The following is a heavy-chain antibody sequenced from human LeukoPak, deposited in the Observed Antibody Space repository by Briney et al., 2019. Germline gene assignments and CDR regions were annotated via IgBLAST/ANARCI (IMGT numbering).Heavy chain of an antibody. CDR2: ITGSSETI. CDR3: ARDSDGDPSFDY. CDR1: GFXFSSSD. Sequence: PGGSLRLSCAASGFXFSSSDMNWVRQTPGKGLEWISYITGSSETIFYADSVKGRFTISRENAKNSLFLQMNSLRDEDTAVYYCARDSDGDPSFDYWGQGSLVSVSS. D-gene: IGHD4-17*01. J-gene: IGHJ4*02. V-gene: IGHV3-48*02.